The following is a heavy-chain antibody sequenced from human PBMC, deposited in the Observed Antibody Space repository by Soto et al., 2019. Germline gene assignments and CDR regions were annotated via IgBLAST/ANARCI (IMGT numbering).Heavy chain of an antibody. CDR2: ISSYNGDT. D-gene: IGHD3-3*01. CDR1: GYTFTRSG. V-gene: IGHV1-18*01. CDR3: AKDSGEYDFWSYYYYYGMDV. Sequence: ASVKVSCKASGYTFTRSGISWVRQAPGQGPEWMGWISSYNGDTNYAQTFQGRVTMTTDTSTSTAYMELRSLRSEDTAVYYCAKDSGEYDFWSYYYYYGMDVWGQGTTVTVSS. J-gene: IGHJ6*02.